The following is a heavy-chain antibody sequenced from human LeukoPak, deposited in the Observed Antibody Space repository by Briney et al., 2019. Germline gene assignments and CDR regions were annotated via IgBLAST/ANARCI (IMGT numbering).Heavy chain of an antibody. CDR1: GGSFSSGLYY. CDR2: IYISGST. V-gene: IGHV4-61*02. J-gene: IGHJ4*02. CDR3: ARDSRRDGYNLDY. D-gene: IGHD5-24*01. Sequence: SETLSLTCTVSGGSFSSGLYYWTWIRQPAGKVLEWIGRIYISGSTNYNPSLKSRVTISRDTSKNEFSLKLSSVTAADTAVYYCARDSRRDGYNLDYWGRGTLVTVSS.